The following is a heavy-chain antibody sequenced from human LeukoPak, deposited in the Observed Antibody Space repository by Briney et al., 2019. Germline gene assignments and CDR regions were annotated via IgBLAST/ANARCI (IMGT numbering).Heavy chain of an antibody. CDR3: AKTYHSSRAHYYYYYYMDV. V-gene: IGHV1-46*01. CDR1: GYTFTSYY. J-gene: IGHJ6*03. D-gene: IGHD6-13*01. Sequence: GASVKVSCKASGYTFTSYYMHWVRQAPGQGLEWMGIINPSGGSTSYAQKFQGRVTMTRDTSTSTVYMELSSLRSEDTAVYYCAKTYHSSRAHYYYYYYMDVWGKGTTVTISS. CDR2: INPSGGST.